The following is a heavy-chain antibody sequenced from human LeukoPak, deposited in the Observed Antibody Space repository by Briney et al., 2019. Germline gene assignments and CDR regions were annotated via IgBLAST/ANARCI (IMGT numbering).Heavy chain of an antibody. CDR1: GFTFSSDW. J-gene: IGHJ6*02. CDR3: ARVPGYVGYFYGMDV. Sequence: PGGSLRLSCAASGFTFSSDWMHWVRQAPGEGLVWVSRINHNGVSRAYADFAKGRFTISRDDARGTVYLQMDSLSADDTAVYYCARVPGYVGYFYGMDVWGQGTTVTVSS. V-gene: IGHV3-74*01. D-gene: IGHD2-15*01. CDR2: INHNGVSR.